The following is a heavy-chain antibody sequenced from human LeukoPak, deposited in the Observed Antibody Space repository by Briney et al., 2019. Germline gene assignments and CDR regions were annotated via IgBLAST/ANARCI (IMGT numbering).Heavy chain of an antibody. V-gene: IGHV4-61*02. CDR3: ARERYCGGDCYRPNYYYYMDV. Sequence: SETLSLTCTVSGGSISSGSYYWSWIRQPAGKGLEWIGRIYTSGSTNYNPSLKSRVTISVDTSKNQFSLKLSSVTAADTAVYYCARERYCGGDCYRPNYYYYMDVRGKGTTVTVSS. CDR1: GGSISSGSYY. CDR2: IYTSGST. J-gene: IGHJ6*03. D-gene: IGHD2-21*02.